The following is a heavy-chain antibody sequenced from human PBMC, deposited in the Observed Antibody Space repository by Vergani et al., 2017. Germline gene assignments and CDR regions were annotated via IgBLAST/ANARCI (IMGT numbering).Heavy chain of an antibody. CDR1: GGSISSGNYY. D-gene: IGHD7-27*01. CDR3: ARGRLGMSGWFDP. CDR2: IYTSGSA. V-gene: IGHV4-61*02. Sequence: QVQLQESGPGLVKPSQTLSLTCTVSGGSISSGNYYWNWIRQPAGKGREWIGRIYTSGSANYNPSLKSRVTISIDTSKNQFSLKLSSVTAADTAVYYCARGRLGMSGWFDPWGQGILVTVSS. J-gene: IGHJ5*02.